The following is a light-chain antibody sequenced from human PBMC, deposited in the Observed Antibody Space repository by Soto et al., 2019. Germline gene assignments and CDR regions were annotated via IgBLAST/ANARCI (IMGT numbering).Light chain of an antibody. Sequence: EIVLTQSPATLSLSPGERATLSCRASQSVSSYLAWYQQKPGQAPRLLIYDASTRATGIPARFSGSGSGTDFTLTISSLEPEDFAVYYCQQRRNWPPSTFGHGTKLEIK. V-gene: IGKV3-11*01. CDR2: DAS. CDR1: QSVSSY. CDR3: QQRRNWPPST. J-gene: IGKJ2*02.